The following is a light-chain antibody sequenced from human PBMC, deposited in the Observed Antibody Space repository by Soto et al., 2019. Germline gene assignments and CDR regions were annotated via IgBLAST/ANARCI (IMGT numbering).Light chain of an antibody. CDR1: NIGSKN. CDR2: RDY. CDR3: QVWDSSTHVV. Sequence: SYELTQPLSVSVALGQTARITCGGNNIGSKNVHWYQQKPGQAPVLVIYRDYNRPSGIPERFSGSNSVNTATLSISRAQAGDEADNYCQVWDSSTHVVFGGGTKLTVL. J-gene: IGLJ2*01. V-gene: IGLV3-9*01.